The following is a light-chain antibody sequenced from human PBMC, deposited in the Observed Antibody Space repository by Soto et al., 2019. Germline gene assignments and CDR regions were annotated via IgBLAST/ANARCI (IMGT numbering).Light chain of an antibody. Sequence: QSALTQPASVSGSPGQSITISCTGTSSDIGDYDYVSWYQHLPGKAPKLLIFDVTHRPSGVSDRFSGSKSGNTASLTISGVRTEDEAEYYCGSYTDIALDVVFGGGTKLTVL. V-gene: IGLV2-14*01. CDR3: GSYTDIALDVV. CDR2: DVT. J-gene: IGLJ2*01. CDR1: SSDIGDYDY.